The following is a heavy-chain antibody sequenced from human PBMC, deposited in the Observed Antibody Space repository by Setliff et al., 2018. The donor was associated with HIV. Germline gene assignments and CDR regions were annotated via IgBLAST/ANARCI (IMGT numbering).Heavy chain of an antibody. V-gene: IGHV1-46*01. CDR3: ARERAGFEAFDI. J-gene: IGHJ3*02. Sequence: ASVKVSCKASGYTFTSYYMHWVRQAPGQGLEWMGIINPSGGSTSYAQKFQGRVTMTRDTSTSTVYMELSSLRSEDTAGYYCARERAGFEAFDIWGQGTMVTVSS. CDR1: GYTFTSYY. CDR2: INPSGGST.